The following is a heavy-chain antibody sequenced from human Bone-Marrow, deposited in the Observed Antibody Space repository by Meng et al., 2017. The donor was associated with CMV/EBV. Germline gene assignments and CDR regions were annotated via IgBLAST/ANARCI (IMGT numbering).Heavy chain of an antibody. CDR1: GFTFSSYW. Sequence: GESLKISCAASGFTFSSYWMHWVRQAPGKGLVWVSRINSDGSSTSYADSVKGRFTISRDNSKNTLYLQMNSLRAEDTAVYYCAKQGDYDFWSGYLGYFDYWGQGTLVTVSS. J-gene: IGHJ4*02. D-gene: IGHD3-3*01. CDR3: AKQGDYDFWSGYLGYFDY. CDR2: INSDGSST. V-gene: IGHV3-74*01.